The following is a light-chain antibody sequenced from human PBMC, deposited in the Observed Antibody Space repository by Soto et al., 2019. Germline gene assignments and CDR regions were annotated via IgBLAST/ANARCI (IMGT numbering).Light chain of an antibody. CDR2: EGS. V-gene: IGLV2-23*01. J-gene: IGLJ2*01. CDR1: SSDFGSYNL. Sequence: QSVLTQPASVSGSPGQSITISCTGTSSDFGSYNLVSWFQQHPGKAPKLMIYEGSKRPSGVSNRFSGSKSGNTASLTISGLQAEDEADYYCCSYAVTNILVVGGGTKLTVL. CDR3: CSYAVTNILV.